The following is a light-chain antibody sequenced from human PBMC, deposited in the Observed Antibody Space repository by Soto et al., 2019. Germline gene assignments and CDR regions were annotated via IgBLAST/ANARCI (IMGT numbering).Light chain of an antibody. V-gene: IGLV1-44*01. CDR1: SSNIGGNG. CDR3: AAWDARLTGSV. J-gene: IGLJ2*01. Sequence: QSVLTQPPSASGTPGQRVTISCSGRSSNIGGNGVNWYQQLPGTAPKLLIYSNDQRPSGVPHRFSGSKSGSSASLAISGLQSEDDADYYCAAWDARLTGSVFGGGTKVTVL. CDR2: SND.